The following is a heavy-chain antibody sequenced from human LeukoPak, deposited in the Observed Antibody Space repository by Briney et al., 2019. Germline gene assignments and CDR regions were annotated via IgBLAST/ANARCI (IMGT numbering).Heavy chain of an antibody. D-gene: IGHD4-17*01. CDR1: GGAISSGSYY. CDR3: AGPKYDHGDYEEDY. CDR2: IYTSGST. J-gene: IGHJ4*02. V-gene: IGHV4-61*02. Sequence: SETLSLTCTVSGGAISSGSYYCSSIRQPAGNGLEWSGRIYTSGSTNYNPSLKSRVTIPVDTSKNQFSLKLSSVTAADRAVYYCAGPKYDHGDYEEDYWGQGTLVTVSS.